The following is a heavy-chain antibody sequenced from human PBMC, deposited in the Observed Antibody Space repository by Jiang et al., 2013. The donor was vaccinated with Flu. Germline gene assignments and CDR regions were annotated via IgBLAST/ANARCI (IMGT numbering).Heavy chain of an antibody. CDR1: GDSVSSNSVA. J-gene: IGHJ4*02. D-gene: IGHD6-19*01. V-gene: IGHV6-1*01. CDR3: TRGGFGWSVFDFHF. Sequence: QTLSLTCAISGDSVSSNSVAWNWIRQSPSGGLEWLRRTYYRSRWYSDYAVSVKSRITLNPDTSKNQFSLHLDSVTPDDTAVYYCTRGGFGWSVFDFHFWGQGTLVTVSS. CDR2: TYYRSRWYS.